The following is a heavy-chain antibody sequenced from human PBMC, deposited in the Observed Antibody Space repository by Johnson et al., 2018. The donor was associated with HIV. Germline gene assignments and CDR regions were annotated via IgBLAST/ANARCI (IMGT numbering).Heavy chain of an antibody. CDR1: GFTFSDYY. Sequence: QVQLVESGGGLVKPGGSLRLSCAAYGFTFSDYYMSWIRQAPGTGLEWVSYISSSGSTIYYADSVKGRFTISRDNAKNSLYLQMNSLRAEDTAVYYCVWYCSGGCSSAFDIWGQGTMVTVSS. V-gene: IGHV3-11*04. D-gene: IGHD2-15*01. J-gene: IGHJ3*02. CDR2: ISSSGSTI. CDR3: VWYCSGGCSSAFDI.